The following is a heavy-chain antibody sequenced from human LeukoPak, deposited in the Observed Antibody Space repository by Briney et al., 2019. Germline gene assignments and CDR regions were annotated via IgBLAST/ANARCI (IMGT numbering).Heavy chain of an antibody. Sequence: GGSLRLSCAASGFTFSSYNMNWVRQPPGKGLEWVSCISSSSSNIYYADSVKGRFTISRDNAKNSLYLQMNSLRAEDTAVYYCARDGKYYYDSSGYALFDHWGQGTLVTVSS. CDR1: GFTFSSYN. J-gene: IGHJ4*02. V-gene: IGHV3-21*01. CDR3: ARDGKYYYDSSGYALFDH. CDR2: ISSSSSNI. D-gene: IGHD3-22*01.